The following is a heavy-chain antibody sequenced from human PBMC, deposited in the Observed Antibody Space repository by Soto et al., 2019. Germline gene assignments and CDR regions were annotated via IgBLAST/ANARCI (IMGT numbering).Heavy chain of an antibody. CDR1: GFPFNNAW. D-gene: IGHD1-26*01. CDR3: TTDSRTTLPEIRFDY. Sequence: GGSLRLSCAASGFPFNNAWMNWVRQVPGKGLEWVGRVKSKADGGSGDYAAPVKGRFVVSRDDSKDIVYLQMNSLKIEDTGVYYCTTDSRTTLPEIRFDYWGHGTQVTVSS. CDR2: VKSKADGGSG. V-gene: IGHV3-15*07. J-gene: IGHJ4*01.